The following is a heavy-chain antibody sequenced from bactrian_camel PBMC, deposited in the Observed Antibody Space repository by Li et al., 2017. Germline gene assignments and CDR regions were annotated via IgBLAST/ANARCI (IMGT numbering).Heavy chain of an antibody. CDR2: IDSVLGRT. CDR3: SVATTSGTFNY. CDR1: GFTFSSYT. V-gene: IGHV3S42*01. J-gene: IGHJ4*01. D-gene: IGHD5*01. Sequence: VQLVESGGGLVQPGGSLRLSCAASGFTFSSYTMTWVRQAPGEGLEWVSTIDSVLGRTAYADSVKGRFTISRDNAKNTLYLKMNSLKTEDTALYYCSVATTSGTFNYWGQGTQVTVS.